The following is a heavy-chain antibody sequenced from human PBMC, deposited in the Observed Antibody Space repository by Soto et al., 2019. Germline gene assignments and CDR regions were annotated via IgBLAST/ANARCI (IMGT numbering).Heavy chain of an antibody. J-gene: IGHJ4*02. V-gene: IGHV3-23*01. Sequence: DVQLLQSGGGLVQPGGSLRLSCEASGFTFSSYSINWVRQAPGGGLEWIAFISGTGFTTYYADSAWPRFTISRDNSQSALFLQMDSLTVDDSGIYFCARGGVYWGQGAPVTVSS. CDR3: ARGGVY. CDR2: ISGTGFTT. CDR1: GFTFSSYS. D-gene: IGHD2-8*01.